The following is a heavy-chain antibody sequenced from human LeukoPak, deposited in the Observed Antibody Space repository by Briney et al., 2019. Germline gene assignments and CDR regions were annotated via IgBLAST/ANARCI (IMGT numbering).Heavy chain of an antibody. CDR3: AKHSSSWSIYGY. CDR2: IYSGGST. V-gene: IGHV3-66*04. CDR1: GFTVSSNY. J-gene: IGHJ4*02. D-gene: IGHD6-13*01. Sequence: GGSLRLSCAASGFTVSSNYMSWVRQAPGKGLEWVSVIYSGGSTYYADSVKGRFTISRDNSKNTLYLQMNSLGAEDTAVYYCAKHSSSWSIYGYWGQGTLVTVSS.